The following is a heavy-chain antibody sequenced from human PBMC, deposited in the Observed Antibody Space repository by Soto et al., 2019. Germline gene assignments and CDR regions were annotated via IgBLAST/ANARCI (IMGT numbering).Heavy chain of an antibody. Sequence: ASVKVSCKASGYTFTTFGISWVRQAPGQGLEWMGWIDPKNGNTKDAQKFQGRVTMTTDTSTSTAYMELRSLRSDDTAVYYCAKEYCDSSRCFLPDYWGQGALGTVSS. CDR1: GYTFTTFG. J-gene: IGHJ4*02. CDR2: IDPKNGNT. D-gene: IGHD2-2*01. V-gene: IGHV1-18*01. CDR3: AKEYCDSSRCFLPDY.